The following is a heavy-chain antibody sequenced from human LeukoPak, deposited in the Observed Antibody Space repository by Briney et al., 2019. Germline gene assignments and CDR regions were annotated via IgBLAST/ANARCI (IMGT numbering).Heavy chain of an antibody. Sequence: ASVKVSCKVSGYTLTELSMHWVRQAPGKGLEWMGGFDLEDGETIYAQKFQGRVTMTEDTSTDTAYMELSSLRSEDTAVYYCATGYSSGRTGYFQHWGQGTLVTVSS. CDR2: FDLEDGET. CDR3: ATGYSSGRTGYFQH. V-gene: IGHV1-24*01. D-gene: IGHD6-19*01. CDR1: GYTLTELS. J-gene: IGHJ1*01.